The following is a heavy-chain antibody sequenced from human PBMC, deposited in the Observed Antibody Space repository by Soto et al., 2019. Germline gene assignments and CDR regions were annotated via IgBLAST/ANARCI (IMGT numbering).Heavy chain of an antibody. CDR1: GGTFSSYA. Sequence: ASVKVSCKXSGGTFSSYAISWVRQAPGQGLEWMGGIIPIFGTANYAQKFQGRVTITADKSTSTAYMELSSLRSEDTAVYYCARVEKLAVAGRVTKMYYYYGMDVWGQGTTVTVSS. D-gene: IGHD6-19*01. V-gene: IGHV1-69*06. J-gene: IGHJ6*02. CDR3: ARVEKLAVAGRVTKMYYYYGMDV. CDR2: IIPIFGTA.